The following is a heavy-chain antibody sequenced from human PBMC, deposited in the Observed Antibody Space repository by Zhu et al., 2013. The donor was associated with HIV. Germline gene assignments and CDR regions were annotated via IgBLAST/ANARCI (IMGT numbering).Heavy chain of an antibody. V-gene: IGHV4-59*01. J-gene: IGHJ6*02. CDR2: IYYSGST. D-gene: IGHD3-10*01. CDR3: ARDTMVQGGNYYYGMDV. Sequence: QVQLQESGPGLVKPSETLSLTCTVSGGSISSYYWSWIRQPPGKGLEWIGYIYYSGSTNYNPSLKSRVTISVDTSKNQFSLKLSSVTAADTAVYYCARDTMVQGGNYYYGMDVWGQGTTGHRSP. CDR1: GGSISSYY.